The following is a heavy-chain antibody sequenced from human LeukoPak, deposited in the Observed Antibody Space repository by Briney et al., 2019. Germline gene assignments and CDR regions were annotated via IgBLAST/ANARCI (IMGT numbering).Heavy chain of an antibody. CDR3: AVAAPTEQFVTSLIDY. CDR1: GGSISSYY. J-gene: IGHJ4*02. CDR2: IYTSGST. V-gene: IGHV4-4*07. Sequence: SETLSLTCTVSGGSISSYYWSWIRQPAGKGPEWIGRIYTSGSTNYNPSLKSRVTMSVDTSKNQFSLKLSSVTAADTAVYYCAVAAPTEQFVTSLIDYWGQGTLVTVSS. D-gene: IGHD6-19*01.